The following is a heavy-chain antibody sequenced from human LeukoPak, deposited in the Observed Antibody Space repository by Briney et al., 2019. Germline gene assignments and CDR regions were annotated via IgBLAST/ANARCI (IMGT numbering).Heavy chain of an antibody. D-gene: IGHD6-19*01. CDR3: ARQGSIAVAPNAFDI. CDR1: GGSISSYY. V-gene: IGHV4-4*07. CDR2: IYTSGST. J-gene: IGHJ3*02. Sequence: SETLSLTCTVSGGSISSYYWSWIRQPAGKGLEWIGRIYTSGSTNYNPSLKSRVTMSVDTSKNQFSLKLSSVTAADTAVYYCARQGSIAVAPNAFDIWGQGTMVTVSS.